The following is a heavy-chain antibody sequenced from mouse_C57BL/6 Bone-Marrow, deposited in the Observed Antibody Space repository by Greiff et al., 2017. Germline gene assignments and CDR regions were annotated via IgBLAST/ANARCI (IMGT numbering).Heavy chain of an antibody. J-gene: IGHJ3*01. V-gene: IGHV5-12*01. CDR3: ARQGGSWFAY. Sequence: EVKLVESGGGLVQPGGSLKLSCAASGFTFSDYYMHWVRQTPEKRLEWVAYISNGGGSTYYPDTVKGRFTISRDNAKNTLYLQMSRLKSEDTAMYYCARQGGSWFAYWGQGTLVTVSA. D-gene: IGHD3-1*01. CDR2: ISNGGGST. CDR1: GFTFSDYY.